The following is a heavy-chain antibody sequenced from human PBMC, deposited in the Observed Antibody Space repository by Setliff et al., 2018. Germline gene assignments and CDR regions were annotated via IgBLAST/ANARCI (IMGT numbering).Heavy chain of an antibody. CDR1: GFTFSSYA. V-gene: IGHV3-23*01. D-gene: IGHD2-15*01. J-gene: IGHJ4*02. CDR3: ARTCSGSGCYAGLES. Sequence: GESLKISCAASGFTFSSYAMTWVRQAPGKGLEWVSGISGYGSRTYYADSVKGRFTISRDNSKNTLYLQMNSLRPEDTAVYYCARTCSGSGCYAGLESWGQGTPVTVSS. CDR2: ISGYGSRT.